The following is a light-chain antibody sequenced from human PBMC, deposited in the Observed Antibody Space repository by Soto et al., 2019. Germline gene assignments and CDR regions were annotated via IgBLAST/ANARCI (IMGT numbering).Light chain of an antibody. CDR1: RSSIGSNT. J-gene: IGLJ2*01. CDR3: AAWDDRLNGVV. CDR2: SNN. V-gene: IGLV1-44*01. Sequence: QTVVTQPPSASGTPGQRVTISCSGSRSSIGSNTVNWYQQLPGTAPKLLIYSNNQRPSGVPDRFSGSKSGTSASLAISGLQSEDEADYFCAAWDDRLNGVVFGGGTKLTVL.